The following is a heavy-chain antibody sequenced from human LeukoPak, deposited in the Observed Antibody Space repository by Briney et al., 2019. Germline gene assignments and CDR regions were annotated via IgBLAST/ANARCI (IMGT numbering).Heavy chain of an antibody. CDR3: ARDHAVFGAYYGMDV. Sequence: KPSETLSLTCTVSGGSISSYYWSWIRQPAGKGLEWIGRIYTSGSTNYNPSLKSRVTMSVDTSKNQFSLKLSSVTAADTAVYHCARDHAVFGAYYGMDVWGQGTTVTVSS. D-gene: IGHD3-3*01. V-gene: IGHV4-4*07. CDR1: GGSISSYY. J-gene: IGHJ6*02. CDR2: IYTSGST.